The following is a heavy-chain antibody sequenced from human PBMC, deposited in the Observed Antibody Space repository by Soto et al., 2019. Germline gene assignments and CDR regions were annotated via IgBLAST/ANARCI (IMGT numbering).Heavy chain of an antibody. Sequence: RGESLKISCKGSGYSFTSYWISWVRQMPGKGLEWMGRIDPSDSYTNYSPSFQGHVTISADKSISTAYLQWSSLKASDTAMYYCARQVERAVYYYYGMDVWGQGTTVTVSS. J-gene: IGHJ6*02. CDR1: GYSFTSYW. V-gene: IGHV5-10-1*01. D-gene: IGHD1-26*01. CDR3: ARQVERAVYYYYGMDV. CDR2: IDPSDSYT.